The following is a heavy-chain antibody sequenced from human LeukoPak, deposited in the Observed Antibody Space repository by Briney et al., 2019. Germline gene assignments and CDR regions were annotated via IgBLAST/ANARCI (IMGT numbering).Heavy chain of an antibody. D-gene: IGHD6-19*01. CDR1: GFTVSSNY. CDR3: AKFSIAVAGNYYYYYYMDV. J-gene: IGHJ6*03. Sequence: GSLRLSCAASGFTVSSNYMSWVRQAPGKGLEWVSVIYSGGSTYYADSVKGRFTISRDNSKDTLYLQMNSLRAEDTAVYYCAKFSIAVAGNYYYYYYMDVWGKGTTVTISS. V-gene: IGHV3-53*01. CDR2: IYSGGST.